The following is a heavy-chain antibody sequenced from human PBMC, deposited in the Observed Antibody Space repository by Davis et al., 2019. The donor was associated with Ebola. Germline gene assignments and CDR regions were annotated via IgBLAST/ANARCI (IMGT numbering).Heavy chain of an antibody. CDR3: AASAGTVGNFDY. V-gene: IGHV1-18*01. CDR1: GYTFTSYG. Sequence: ASVKVSCKASGYTFTSYGISWVRQAPGQGLEWMGWISAYNGNTNYAQKLQGRVTITRDMSTSTSYLDLSNVRSEDTAVYYCAASAGTVGNFDYWGQGTLVTVSS. CDR2: ISAYNGNT. D-gene: IGHD1-14*01. J-gene: IGHJ4*01.